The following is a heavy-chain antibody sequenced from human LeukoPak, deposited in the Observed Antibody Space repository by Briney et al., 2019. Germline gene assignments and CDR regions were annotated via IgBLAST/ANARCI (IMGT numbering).Heavy chain of an antibody. CDR1: GFTFSSYG. Sequence: GSLRLSCAASGFTFSSYGMHWVRQAPAKGLEWVAVIWYDGSNKYYADSVKGRFTISRDNSKNTLYLQMNSLRAEDTAVYYCARDYYDSSGYYEHWGQGTLVTVSS. CDR3: ARDYYDSSGYYEH. V-gene: IGHV3-33*01. J-gene: IGHJ1*01. D-gene: IGHD3-22*01. CDR2: IWYDGSNK.